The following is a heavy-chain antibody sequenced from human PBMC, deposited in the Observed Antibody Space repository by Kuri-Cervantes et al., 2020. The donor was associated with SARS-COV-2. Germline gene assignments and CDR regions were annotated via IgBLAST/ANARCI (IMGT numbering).Heavy chain of an antibody. D-gene: IGHD2-15*01. CDR1: GGSISGHY. Sequence: SETLSLTCTVSGGSISGHYWSWIRQPPEKGLEWIGSIYHSGSTYYNPSLKSRVTISVDTSKNQFSLKLSSVTAADTAVYYCAREGGSRYHDAFDIWGQGTMVTVSS. J-gene: IGHJ3*02. CDR2: IYHSGST. CDR3: AREGGSRYHDAFDI. V-gene: IGHV4-38-2*02.